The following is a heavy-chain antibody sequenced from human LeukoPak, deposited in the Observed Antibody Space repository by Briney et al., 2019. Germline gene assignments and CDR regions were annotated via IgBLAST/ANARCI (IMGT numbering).Heavy chain of an antibody. V-gene: IGHV3-7*04. CDR1: GFTFRSHR. Sequence: GGSLRLSCAASGFTFRSHRMTWVRQDSGKGLEWVANINQDGSEKNYVDSVKGRFTISRDNAKDSLYLQMNSLRAEDTAVYYCAMDRFAMAYWGQGTLVTVSS. D-gene: IGHD5-18*01. CDR3: AMDRFAMAY. CDR2: INQDGSEK. J-gene: IGHJ4*02.